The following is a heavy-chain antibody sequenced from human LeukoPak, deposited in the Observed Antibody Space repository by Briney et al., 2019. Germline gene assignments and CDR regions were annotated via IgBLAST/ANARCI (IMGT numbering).Heavy chain of an antibody. J-gene: IGHJ4*02. CDR2: ISAYNGNT. CDR1: GYTFTSYG. V-gene: IGHV1-18*01. D-gene: IGHD3-10*01. Sequence: ASVKVSCKASGYTFTSYGIRWVRQAPGQGLEWMGWISAYNGNTNYAQKLQGRVTMTTDTSTSTAYMELRSLRSDDTAVYYCARDPGGLPRGPEIDYWGQGTLVTVSS. CDR3: ARDPGGLPRGPEIDY.